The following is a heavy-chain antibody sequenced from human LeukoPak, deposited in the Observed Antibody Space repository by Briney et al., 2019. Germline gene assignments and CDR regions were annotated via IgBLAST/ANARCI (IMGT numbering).Heavy chain of an antibody. J-gene: IGHJ6*02. Sequence: GGSLRLSCAASGFTFSTSWMHWVRQVPGKGLVWVSRINSDGRSTDYADSVKGRFTISRDNTKNTLYLQMNSLRAEDTAVYYCARDWVVGGSRYYYYGMDVWGQGTTVTVSS. CDR1: GFTFSTSW. CDR3: ARDWVVGGSRYYYYGMDV. V-gene: IGHV3-74*01. CDR2: INSDGRST. D-gene: IGHD1-26*01.